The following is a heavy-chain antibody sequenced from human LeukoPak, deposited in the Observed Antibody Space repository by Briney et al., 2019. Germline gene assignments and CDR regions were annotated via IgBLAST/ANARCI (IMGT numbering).Heavy chain of an antibody. CDR3: AKSLAARWVIYY. Sequence: PGGSLRLACAAPGFTFSNYAMDWVRQAPGRGLGWVSGIIECGGSTSYADSVKGRFTISRDNSRNPVYLQTNTLRAGGTVIFFCAKSLAARWVIYYWGAGALGTASS. D-gene: IGHD6-25*01. CDR1: GFTFSNYA. J-gene: IGHJ4*02. V-gene: IGHV3-23*01. CDR2: IIECGGST.